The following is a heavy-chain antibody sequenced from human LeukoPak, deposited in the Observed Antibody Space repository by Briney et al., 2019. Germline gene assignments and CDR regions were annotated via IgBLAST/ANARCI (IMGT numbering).Heavy chain of an antibody. D-gene: IGHD5-18*01. V-gene: IGHV7-4-1*02. CDR1: RYTFTSYA. CDR2: INTNTGNP. J-gene: IGHJ4*02. CDR3: AREAYSSAYYFDY. Sequence: ASVKVSCKASRYTFTSYAMNWVRQAPGQGLEWMGWINTNTGNPSYARGFTGRFVFSLDTSVSTAYLQISSLKAEDTAVYYCAREAYSSAYYFDYWGQGTLVTVSS.